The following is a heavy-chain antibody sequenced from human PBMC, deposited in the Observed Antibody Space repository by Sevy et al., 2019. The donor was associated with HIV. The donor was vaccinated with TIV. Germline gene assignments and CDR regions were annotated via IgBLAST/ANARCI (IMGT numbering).Heavy chain of an antibody. Sequence: ASVKVSCKASGYTFTSYRIYWVRQAPGQGLESMAWISAHNGDTNYAQKFQGRVTMITDTSTTTAYMDLRSLRSDDTALYYCVRAHCSGGRCYSLAYWGQGTLVTVSS. CDR3: VRAHCSGGRCYSLAY. CDR1: GYTFTSYR. D-gene: IGHD2-15*01. J-gene: IGHJ4*02. V-gene: IGHV1-18*01. CDR2: ISAHNGDT.